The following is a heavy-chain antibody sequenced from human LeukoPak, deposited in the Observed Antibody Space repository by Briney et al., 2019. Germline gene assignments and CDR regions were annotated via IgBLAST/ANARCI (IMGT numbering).Heavy chain of an antibody. V-gene: IGHV4-59*01. CDR2: IYYSGST. CDR1: GGSISSYY. D-gene: IGHD2-15*01. J-gene: IGHJ4*02. CDR3: ASRDSLLRALDY. Sequence: SETLSLTCTVSGGSISSYYWSWLRQPPGKGLEWIGYIYYSGSTNYNPSLKSRVTISVDTSKNQFSLKLSSVTAADTAVYYCASRDSLLRALDYWGQGTLVTVPS.